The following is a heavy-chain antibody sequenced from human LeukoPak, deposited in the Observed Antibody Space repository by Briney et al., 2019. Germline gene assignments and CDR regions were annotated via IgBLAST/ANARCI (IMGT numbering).Heavy chain of an antibody. CDR2: IYTDGNT. D-gene: IGHD4-17*01. V-gene: IGHV3-66*01. CDR3: AHGNYPLTY. CDR1: GITVGTNY. Sequence: GGSLRLSCAASGITVGTNYWSWVRQPPGKGLEWISLIYTDGNTQYADSVKGRFTFSRDISKNTLYLQMNSLRAEDTAVYYCAHGNYPLTYWGQGTLVTVSS. J-gene: IGHJ4*02.